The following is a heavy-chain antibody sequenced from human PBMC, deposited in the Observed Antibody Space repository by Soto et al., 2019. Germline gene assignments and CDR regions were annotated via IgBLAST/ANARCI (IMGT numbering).Heavy chain of an antibody. J-gene: IGHJ4*01. D-gene: IGHD1-26*01. CDR1: GFPFNNAG. V-gene: IGHV3-15*07. CDR2: VKSKADGGSG. CDR3: TTDSRTTLPEIRFDY. Sequence: GGCLRLSCAASGFPFNNAGINWVRQVPGKGLEWVGRVKSKADGGSGDYAAPVKGRFVVSRDDSKDIVYLQMNSLKIEDTGVYYCTTDSRTTLPEIRFDYWGHGTQVTVSS.